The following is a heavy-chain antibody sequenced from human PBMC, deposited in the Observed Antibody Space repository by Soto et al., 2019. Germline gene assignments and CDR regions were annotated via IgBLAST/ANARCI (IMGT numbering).Heavy chain of an antibody. V-gene: IGHV4-4*02. CDR3: ARVGANYYGSGSYYPFDY. Sequence: SETLSLTCAVSSGSISSSNWWSWVRQPPGKGLEWIGEIYHSGSTNYNPSLKSRVTISVDKSKNQFSLKLSSVTAADTAVYYCARVGANYYGSGSYYPFDYWGQGTLVTVSS. CDR1: SGSISSSNW. CDR2: IYHSGST. J-gene: IGHJ4*02. D-gene: IGHD3-10*01.